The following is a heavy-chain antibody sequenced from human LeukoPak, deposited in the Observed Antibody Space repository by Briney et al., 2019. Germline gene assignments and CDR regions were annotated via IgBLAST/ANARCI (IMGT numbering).Heavy chain of an antibody. CDR3: ARSRGSWSTFDY. Sequence: SETLSLTCTVSGYSISSGYYWGWIRQPPGKGLEWIGNIYHSGSTYYNPSLKSRVTISVDTSKNQFSLKLTSVTATDTAVYYCARSRGSWSTFDYWGQGTLVTVSS. CDR1: GYSISSGYY. J-gene: IGHJ4*02. V-gene: IGHV4-38-2*02. D-gene: IGHD1-26*01. CDR2: IYHSGST.